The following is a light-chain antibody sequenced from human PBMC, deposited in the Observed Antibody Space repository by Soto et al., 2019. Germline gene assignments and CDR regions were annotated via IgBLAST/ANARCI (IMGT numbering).Light chain of an antibody. CDR2: RNN. Sequence: QSVLTQPPSASGTPGQRGTISCSGSSSNIGGNYVYWYQQLPGTAPKLLIYRNNQRPSGVPDRFSGSKSGTSAALAISGLRSEDEANYYCAAWDDSLSGVVFGGGTKLTVL. CDR3: AAWDDSLSGVV. J-gene: IGLJ3*02. V-gene: IGLV1-47*01. CDR1: SSNIGGNY.